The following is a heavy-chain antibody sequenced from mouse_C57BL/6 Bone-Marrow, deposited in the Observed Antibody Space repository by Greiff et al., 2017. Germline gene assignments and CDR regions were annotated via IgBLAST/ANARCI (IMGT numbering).Heavy chain of an antibody. Sequence: QVQLQQSGAELARPGASVKLSCKASGYTFTSYGISWVKQRTGQGLEWIGEIYPRSGNTYYNEKFKGKATLTADKSSSTAYMELRSLPSEDSAVYFCASSDGYYGFAYWGQGTLVTVSA. D-gene: IGHD2-3*01. J-gene: IGHJ3*01. CDR2: IYPRSGNT. CDR3: ASSDGYYGFAY. V-gene: IGHV1-81*01. CDR1: GYTFTSYG.